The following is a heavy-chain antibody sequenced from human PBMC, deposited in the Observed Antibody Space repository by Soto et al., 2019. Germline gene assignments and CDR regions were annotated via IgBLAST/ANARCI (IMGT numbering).Heavy chain of an antibody. CDR2: ISSGSDNI. J-gene: IGHJ4*02. D-gene: IGHD2-21*02. CDR1: GFRFSDHS. Sequence: LVESGGGLVSPGGSLRLSCVASGFRFSDHSMTWVRQSPGKRLQWIAYISSGSDNIYYAESVRGRFTVSRDNAKNALFLQMNSLRDDDTATYYCARLPKGSLVTAWGQGTRVTVSS. CDR3: ARLPKGSLVTA. V-gene: IGHV3-48*02.